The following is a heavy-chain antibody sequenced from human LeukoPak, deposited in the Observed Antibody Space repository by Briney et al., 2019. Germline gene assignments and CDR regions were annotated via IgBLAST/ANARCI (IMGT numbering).Heavy chain of an antibody. CDR3: ARPISSSWYGGFDF. J-gene: IGHJ4*02. Sequence: PSETLSLTCTVSGGSVSNNIYHWGWIRQPPGKGLEWIGSIYYRGSTYYNPSLESRVTISIDTSKNQFSLKLSSVTAADTAVYYCARPISSSWYGGFDFWGQGTLVTVSS. V-gene: IGHV4-39*01. CDR2: IYYRGST. CDR1: GGSVSNNIYH. D-gene: IGHD6-13*01.